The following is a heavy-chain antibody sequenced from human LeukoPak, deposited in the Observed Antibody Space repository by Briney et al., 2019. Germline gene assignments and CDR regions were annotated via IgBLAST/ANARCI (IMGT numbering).Heavy chain of an antibody. J-gene: IGHJ3*02. CDR1: GFTFSSYW. CDR2: INSDGSST. Sequence: GGSLRLSCAASGFTFSSYWMHWVRQAPGKGLVWVSRINSDGSSTSYADSVKGRFTISRDNAKNPLYLQVNSLRSEDTAVYYCARAYSSSWYARAFDIWGQGTMVTVSS. D-gene: IGHD6-13*01. V-gene: IGHV3-74*01. CDR3: ARAYSSSWYARAFDI.